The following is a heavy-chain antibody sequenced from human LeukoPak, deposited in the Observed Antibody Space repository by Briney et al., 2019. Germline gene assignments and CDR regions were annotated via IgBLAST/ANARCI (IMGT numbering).Heavy chain of an antibody. CDR2: MNPNSGNT. Sequence: ASVKVSCKASGYTFTSYDINWVRQATGQGLEWMGWMNPNSGNTGYAQKFQGRVTITRNTSISTAYMELSSLRSEDTAVYYCARLIAADPQLDYWGQGTLVTVSS. D-gene: IGHD6-13*01. CDR1: GYTFTSYD. J-gene: IGHJ4*02. V-gene: IGHV1-8*03. CDR3: ARLIAADPQLDY.